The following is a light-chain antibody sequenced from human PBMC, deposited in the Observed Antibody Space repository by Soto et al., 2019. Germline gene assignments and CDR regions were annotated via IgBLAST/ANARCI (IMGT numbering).Light chain of an antibody. V-gene: IGLV7-43*01. Sequence: QAVVTQEPSLTVSPGGTVTLTCASSTGAVTSGYYPSWFQQKPGQAPRALINSTSNKHSWTPARFSGSLLGGKAALTLSGVQPEDEAEYYCLLYYGGARVFGGGTKLTVL. CDR1: TGAVTSGYY. CDR2: STS. J-gene: IGLJ2*01. CDR3: LLYYGGARV.